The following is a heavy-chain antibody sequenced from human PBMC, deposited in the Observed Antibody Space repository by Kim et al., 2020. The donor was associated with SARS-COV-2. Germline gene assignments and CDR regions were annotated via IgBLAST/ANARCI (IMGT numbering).Heavy chain of an antibody. J-gene: IGHJ4*02. D-gene: IGHD1-7*01. V-gene: IGHV3-30*15. CDR3: ARESWNSDFFDY. Sequence: VKAPFTISRENSKNTLYLQMGSVRAEDTAVYYWARESWNSDFFDYWGQGTLVTVSS.